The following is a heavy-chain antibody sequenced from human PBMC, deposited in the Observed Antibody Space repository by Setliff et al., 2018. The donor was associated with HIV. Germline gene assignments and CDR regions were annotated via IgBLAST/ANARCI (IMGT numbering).Heavy chain of an antibody. D-gene: IGHD3-22*01. CDR2: IYYNEKT. CDR3: ASRVYYYDSNNFLREEGFDP. Sequence: PSETLSLTCTVPGGSASNSRYYWAWIRQPPGKGLEYIGSIYYNEKTYYSPSLKSRVTISIDTSKNQFSLNLTSVTAADSAVYYCASRVYYYDSNNFLREEGFDPWGQGTLVTVSS. J-gene: IGHJ5*02. V-gene: IGHV4-39*01. CDR1: GGSASNSRYY.